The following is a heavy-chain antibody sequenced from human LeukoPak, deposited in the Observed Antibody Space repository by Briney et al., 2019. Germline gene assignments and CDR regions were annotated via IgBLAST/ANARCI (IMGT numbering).Heavy chain of an antibody. Sequence: GGSLRLSCAASGFTFSSYWMSWVRQAQGKGLEWVANIKQDGSEKYYVDSVKGRFTISRDNAKNSLYLQMNSLRAEDTAVYYCARAVYYDFWSGYAYYFDYWGQGTLVTVSS. D-gene: IGHD3-3*01. J-gene: IGHJ4*02. CDR1: GFTFSSYW. CDR2: IKQDGSEK. V-gene: IGHV3-7*01. CDR3: ARAVYYDFWSGYAYYFDY.